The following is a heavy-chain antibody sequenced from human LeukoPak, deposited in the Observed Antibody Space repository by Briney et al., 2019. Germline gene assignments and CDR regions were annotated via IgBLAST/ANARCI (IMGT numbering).Heavy chain of an antibody. CDR2: IKYSGST. Sequence: SETLSLTCTASGGSISTRILYWGWVRQPPGKGLEWIGSIKYSGSTSYNPSLKSRVTISVDTSTNQFSLRLTSVTAADTAVYFCARPFSGSFSTYDYWGQGTLVTVSS. CDR3: ARPFSGSFSTYDY. V-gene: IGHV4-39*01. D-gene: IGHD1-26*01. CDR1: GGSISTRILY. J-gene: IGHJ4*02.